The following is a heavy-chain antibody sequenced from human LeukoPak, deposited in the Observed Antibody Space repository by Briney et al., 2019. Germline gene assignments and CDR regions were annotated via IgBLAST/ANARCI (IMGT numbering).Heavy chain of an antibody. CDR3: VREAAATLFDY. CDR2: ISSSSSTI. J-gene: IGHJ4*02. D-gene: IGHD1-26*01. CDR1: GFTFSSYS. V-gene: IGHV3-48*01. Sequence: GGSLRLSCAASGFTFSSYSMLWVRQAPGKGLEWVSYISSSSSTIYYADSVKGRFTISRDNAKNSLSLQMNSLRAEDTAVYYCVREAAATLFDYWGQGTLVTVSS.